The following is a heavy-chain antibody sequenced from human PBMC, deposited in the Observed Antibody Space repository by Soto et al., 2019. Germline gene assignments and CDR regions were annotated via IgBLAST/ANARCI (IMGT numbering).Heavy chain of an antibody. J-gene: IGHJ5*02. CDR1: GGSIISYY. Sequence: SATLSLPCTVSGGSIISYYWSWIRPTPGKGLEWIGYIYYSGSTNYNPSLKSRVTISVDTSKNQFSLKLSSVTAADTAVYYCARGRRYCSGGSCYLNWFDPWGQGTLVTVSS. CDR2: IYYSGST. CDR3: ARGRRYCSGGSCYLNWFDP. V-gene: IGHV4-59*01. D-gene: IGHD2-15*01.